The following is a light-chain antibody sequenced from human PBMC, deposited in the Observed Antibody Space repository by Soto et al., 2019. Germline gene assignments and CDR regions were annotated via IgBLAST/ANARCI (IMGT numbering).Light chain of an antibody. Sequence: DIQMTQSPSTLSASVGDRVTITCRASQSISSWLAWYQQKPGKAPKLLISDASSLQTGVPSRFSGSGSGTDFTLTISGLQPDDSASYYCQESYSSTWTFGQGTKVDI. CDR2: DAS. CDR1: QSISSW. CDR3: QESYSSTWT. V-gene: IGKV1-5*01. J-gene: IGKJ1*01.